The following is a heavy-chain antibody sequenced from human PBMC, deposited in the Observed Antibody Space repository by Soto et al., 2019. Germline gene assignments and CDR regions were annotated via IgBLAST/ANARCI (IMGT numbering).Heavy chain of an antibody. CDR2: ISDRGDI. CDR1: GISITSSY. Sequence: SETLSLTCTVSGISITSSYWNWFRQSPGKGLEWIGQISDRGDINYNPPLESRVAISTDTSKNQVSLTLTAVNAADTAVYFCARGRHWFGPWGQGTLVNVS. CDR3: ARGRHWFGP. J-gene: IGHJ5*02. V-gene: IGHV4-59*08.